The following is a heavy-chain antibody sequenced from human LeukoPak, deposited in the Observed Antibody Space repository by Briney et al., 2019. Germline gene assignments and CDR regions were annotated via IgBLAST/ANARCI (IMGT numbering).Heavy chain of an antibody. CDR3: AREGPAQMVDFDY. D-gene: IGHD3-10*01. V-gene: IGHV1-2*02. CDR2: IYPNNGAT. J-gene: IGHJ4*02. CDR1: GYTFSGTGWY. Sequence: DSVKVSCKASGYTFSGTGWYLYWLRQAPGQGLECMGWIYPNNGATAYAQKFQGRVAMTRDTSITTAYMELSRLRPDDTAVYYCAREGPAQMVDFDYWGQGTLVTVSS.